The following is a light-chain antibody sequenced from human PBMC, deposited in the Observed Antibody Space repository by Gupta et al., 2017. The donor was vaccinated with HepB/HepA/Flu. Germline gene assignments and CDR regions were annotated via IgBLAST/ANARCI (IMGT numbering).Light chain of an antibody. CDR1: QSVRTY. CDR3: QRRSDWTPGGIT. CDR2: DAS. J-gene: IGKJ5*01. Sequence: DIVLTQSPATLSLSPGERASLSCRASQSVRTYLAWYQQRPGQTPRLLIYDASIRATGIPARFSGSGSGTDFALTISSLEPEDFAVYYCQRRSDWTPGGITFGQGTRLEIK. V-gene: IGKV3-11*01.